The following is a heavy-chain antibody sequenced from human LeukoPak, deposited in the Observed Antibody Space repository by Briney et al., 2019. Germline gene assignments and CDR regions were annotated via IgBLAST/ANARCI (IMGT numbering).Heavy chain of an antibody. V-gene: IGHV3-74*01. D-gene: IGHD1-14*01. Sequence: PGGSLRLSCAASGFTFSDYWMHWVRQVPGKGLVWVSRINGDGSSTTYADSVRGRFTISRDYAKNTLYLQMNNLRADDTAVYYCCATKPDSDFWGQGTMVTVSS. CDR2: INGDGSST. CDR1: GFTFSDYW. J-gene: IGHJ1*01. CDR3: CATKPDSDF.